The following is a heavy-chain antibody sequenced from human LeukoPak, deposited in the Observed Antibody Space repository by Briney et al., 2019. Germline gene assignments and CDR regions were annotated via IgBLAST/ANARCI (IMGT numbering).Heavy chain of an antibody. CDR2: IYHSGST. CDR3: ARVVRDYDILTGYPDWFDP. CDR1: GGSISSSNR. V-gene: IGHV4-4*02. D-gene: IGHD3-9*01. J-gene: IGHJ5*02. Sequence: SGTLSLTCAVSGGSISSSNRWSWVRQPPGKGLEWIGEIYHSGSTNYNPSLKSRVTISVDKSKNQFSLKLSSVTAADTAVYYCARVVRDYDILTGYPDWFDPWGQGTLVTVSS.